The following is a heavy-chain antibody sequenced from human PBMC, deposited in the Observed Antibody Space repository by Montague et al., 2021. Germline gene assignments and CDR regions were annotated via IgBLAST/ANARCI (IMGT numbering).Heavy chain of an antibody. V-gene: IGHV3-53*01. Sequence: SLRLSCAASGFTVSSSHMNWVRQAPGKGLEWVSGIFNDGRTYHADSVKGRFTISRDNSKNTLYLQMNSLRAEDTAVYYCTKDQDDYGDYVDWVDTWGQGTLVTVSS. J-gene: IGHJ5*02. CDR3: TKDQDDYGDYVDWVDT. D-gene: IGHD4-17*01. CDR2: IFNDGRT. CDR1: GFTVSSSH.